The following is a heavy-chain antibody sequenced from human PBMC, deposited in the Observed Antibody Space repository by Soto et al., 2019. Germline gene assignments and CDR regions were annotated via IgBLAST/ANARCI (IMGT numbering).Heavy chain of an antibody. CDR1: GFTLSDHY. CDR3: GRTIYDSRVHHYGAY. CDR2: TRNRARGYTT. Sequence: EVQLVESGGNLVQPGGSLRLSCAASGFTLSDHYLDWVRQAPGKGLEWVGRTRNRARGYTTEYAASVEGRFTISRDDSQNSLYLQMNSLKTEDTGVYYCGRTIYDSRVHHYGAYWGQGTPVTVSS. J-gene: IGHJ4*02. D-gene: IGHD3-22*01. V-gene: IGHV3-72*01.